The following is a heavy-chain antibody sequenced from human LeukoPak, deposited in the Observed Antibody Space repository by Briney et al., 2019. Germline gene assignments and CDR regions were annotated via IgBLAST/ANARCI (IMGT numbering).Heavy chain of an antibody. CDR3: ATTHSGGECYIIEYYFDY. Sequence: PSETLSLTCAVSGYSISSGYYCGWIRQPPGKGLEWIGSVYHSGSTYYNPSLKSRVTISVDTSKNQFSLKLSSVTAADTAVYYCATTHSGGECYIIEYYFDYWGQGTLVTVSS. V-gene: IGHV4-38-2*01. CDR1: GYSISSGYY. J-gene: IGHJ4*02. CDR2: VYHSGST. D-gene: IGHD2-21*01.